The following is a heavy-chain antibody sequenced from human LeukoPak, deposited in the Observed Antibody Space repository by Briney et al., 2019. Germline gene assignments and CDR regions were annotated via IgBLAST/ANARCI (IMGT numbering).Heavy chain of an antibody. Sequence: PGGSLRLSCAASGFTFRSYWMSWVRQAPGKGLEWVANIKQDESEEYYVDSVKGRFTISRDNAKNSLYLQMNSLRAEDTAVYYCARAMDVWGQGTTVTVFS. CDR2: IKQDESEE. J-gene: IGHJ6*02. CDR1: GFTFRSYW. CDR3: ARAMDV. V-gene: IGHV3-7*03.